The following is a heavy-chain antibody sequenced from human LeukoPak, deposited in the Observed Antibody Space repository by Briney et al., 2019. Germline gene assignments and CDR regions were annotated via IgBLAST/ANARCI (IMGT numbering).Heavy chain of an antibody. CDR2: ISGSGGST. V-gene: IGHV3-23*01. CDR3: AKGKANPLYGSGSY. J-gene: IGHJ4*02. Sequence: GGSLRLSCAASGFTVSSNYMSWVRQAPGKGLEWVSVISGSGGSTYYADSVKGRFTISRDNSKNTLYLQMNSLRAEDTAVYYCAKGKANPLYGSGSYWGQGTLVTVSS. CDR1: GFTVSSNY. D-gene: IGHD3-10*01.